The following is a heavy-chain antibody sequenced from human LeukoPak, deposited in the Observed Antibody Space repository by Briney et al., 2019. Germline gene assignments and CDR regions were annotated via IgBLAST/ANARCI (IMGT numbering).Heavy chain of an antibody. D-gene: IGHD6-6*01. J-gene: IGHJ3*02. V-gene: IGHV4-39*01. Sequence: PSETLSLTCTVSGGSISSSSYYWGWIRQPPGKGLEWIGSIYYSGSTYYNPSLKSRVTISVDTSKNQFSLKLSSATAADTAVYYCASPYSSSSPDAFDIWGQGTMVTVSS. CDR1: GGSISSSSYY. CDR3: ASPYSSSSPDAFDI. CDR2: IYYSGST.